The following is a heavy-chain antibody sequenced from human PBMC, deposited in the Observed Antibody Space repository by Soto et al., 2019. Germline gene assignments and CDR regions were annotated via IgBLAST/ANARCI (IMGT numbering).Heavy chain of an antibody. CDR1: GGSFSGYY. J-gene: IGHJ6*02. V-gene: IGHV4-34*01. CDR3: AREQGYCSGGSCYPIKYYYYYYGMDV. CDR2: INHSGST. D-gene: IGHD2-15*01. Sequence: QVQLQQWGAGLLKPSETLSLTCAVYGGSFSGYYWSWIRQHPGKGLEWIGEINHSGSTNYNPSLKSRVTISVDTSKNQFSLKLSSVTAADTAVYYCAREQGYCSGGSCYPIKYYYYYYGMDVWGQGTTVTVSS.